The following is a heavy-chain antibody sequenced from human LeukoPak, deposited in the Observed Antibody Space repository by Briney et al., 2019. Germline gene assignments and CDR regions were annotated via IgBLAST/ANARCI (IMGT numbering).Heavy chain of an antibody. CDR2: IKQDGSEK. CDR3: ARDLYYYDSSGYYDY. J-gene: IGHJ4*02. V-gene: IGHV3-7*01. Sequence: GGSLRLSCAASGFTFSGYWMSWVRQAPGKGLEWVANIKQDGSEKYYVDSVKGRFTISRDNAKNSLYLQMNSLRAEDTAVYYCARDLYYYDSSGYYDYWGQGTLVTVSS. CDR1: GFTFSGYW. D-gene: IGHD3-22*01.